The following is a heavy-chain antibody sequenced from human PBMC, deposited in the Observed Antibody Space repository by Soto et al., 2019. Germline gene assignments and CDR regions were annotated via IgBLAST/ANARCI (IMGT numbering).Heavy chain of an antibody. CDR3: ARSNGDYGDY. D-gene: IGHD4-17*01. Sequence: SETLSLTCTVSGDSISSYYWSWIRQPPGKGLEWIGYIYYSGSTNYNPSLKSRVTISVDTSKNQFSLKLSSVTAADTAVYYCARSNGDYGDYCSQGTLVTVSS. V-gene: IGHV4-59*01. J-gene: IGHJ4*02. CDR2: IYYSGST. CDR1: GDSISSYY.